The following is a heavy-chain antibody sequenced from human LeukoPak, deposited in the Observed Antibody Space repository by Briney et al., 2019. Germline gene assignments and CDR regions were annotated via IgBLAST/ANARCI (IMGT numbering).Heavy chain of an antibody. D-gene: IGHD1-1*01. V-gene: IGHV3-23*01. CDR1: GFTVSSYA. Sequence: GGSLRLSWAASGFTVSSYAMSWVRRAPGKGLEWVSDITTGGTAYYPDSVKGRFTIYRDNSKTTLYLQLNSLSAEDTALYYCAKEVPFTNNSITADYWGRGTLVTVSS. CDR2: ITTGGTA. J-gene: IGHJ4*02. CDR3: AKEVPFTNNSITADY.